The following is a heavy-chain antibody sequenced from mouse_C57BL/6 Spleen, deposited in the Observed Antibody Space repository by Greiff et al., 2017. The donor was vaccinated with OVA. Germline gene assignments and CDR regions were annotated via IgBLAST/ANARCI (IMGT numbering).Heavy chain of an antibody. CDR1: GFTFSSYA. Sequence: EVQLQESGGGLVKPGGSLKLSCAASGFTFSSYAMSWVRQTPEKRLEWVATISDGGSYTYYPDNVKGRFTISRDNAKNNLYLQMSHLKSEDTAMYYCARAPYYYGSSYYFDYWGQGTTLTVSS. CDR2: ISDGGSYT. V-gene: IGHV5-4*01. D-gene: IGHD1-1*01. J-gene: IGHJ2*01. CDR3: ARAPYYYGSSYYFDY.